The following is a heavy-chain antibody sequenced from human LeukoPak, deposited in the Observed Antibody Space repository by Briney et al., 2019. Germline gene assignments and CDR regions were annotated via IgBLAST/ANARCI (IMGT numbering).Heavy chain of an antibody. CDR2: ISSSSSYI. CDR1: GFTFSSYS. Sequence: GGSLRLSFAASGFTFSSYSRNWVRQAPGKGLEWVSSISSSSSYIYYADSVKGRFTSSRDNAQNSLYLQMSSLRAEDTAIYYCARALYNTGWYPDYFDSWGQGTLVTVSS. CDR3: ARALYNTGWYPDYFDS. D-gene: IGHD6-19*01. V-gene: IGHV3-21*01. J-gene: IGHJ4*02.